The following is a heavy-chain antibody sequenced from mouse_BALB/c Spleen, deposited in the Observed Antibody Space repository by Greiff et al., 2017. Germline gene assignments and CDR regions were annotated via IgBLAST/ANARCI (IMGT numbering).Heavy chain of an antibody. J-gene: IGHJ3*01. D-gene: IGHD2-14*01. CDR1: GFTFSSYA. V-gene: IGHV5-9-3*01. CDR2: ISSGGSYT. Sequence: EVQLVESGGGLVKPGGSLKLSCAASGFTFSSYAMSWVRQTPEKRLEWVATISSGGSYTYYPDSVKGRFTISRDNAKNTLYLQMSSLRSEDTAMYYCARQEYDPWFAYWGQGTLVTVSA. CDR3: ARQEYDPWFAY.